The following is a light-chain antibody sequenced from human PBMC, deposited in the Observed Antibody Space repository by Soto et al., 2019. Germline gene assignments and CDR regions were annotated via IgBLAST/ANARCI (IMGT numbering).Light chain of an antibody. V-gene: IGKV3-15*01. J-gene: IGKJ3*01. Sequence: MTQSPSTLSGSVGDRVTITCRASQSVSSNLAWYQQKPGQAPRLLIYGASTRATGSPARFSGSGSGTEFTLTISSLQSEDFAVYYCQQYNNWPPFTFGPGTKVDIK. CDR3: QQYNNWPPFT. CDR2: GAS. CDR1: QSVSSN.